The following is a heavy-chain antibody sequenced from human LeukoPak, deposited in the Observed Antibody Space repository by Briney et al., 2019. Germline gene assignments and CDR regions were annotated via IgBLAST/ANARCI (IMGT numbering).Heavy chain of an antibody. Sequence: PGGFLRLSCAASGFTFSSYAMSWVRQAPGKGLEWVSAISGSGGSTYYADSVKGRFTISRDNSKNTLYLQMNSLRAEDTAVYYCAKAHNEGYCSSTSCYPMYYFDYWGQGTLVTVSS. J-gene: IGHJ4*02. CDR3: AKAHNEGYCSSTSCYPMYYFDY. CDR2: ISGSGGST. D-gene: IGHD2-2*01. CDR1: GFTFSSYA. V-gene: IGHV3-23*01.